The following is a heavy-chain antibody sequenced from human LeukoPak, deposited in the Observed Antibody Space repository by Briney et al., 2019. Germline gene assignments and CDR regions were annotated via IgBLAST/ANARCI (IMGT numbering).Heavy chain of an antibody. V-gene: IGHV1-46*01. J-gene: IGHJ4*02. CDR3: ARERRIYCSSTSCLVRDY. D-gene: IGHD2-2*01. CDR1: GYTFTSYY. CDR2: INPSGGST. Sequence: ASVKVSCKASGYTFTSYYMHWVRQAPGQGLEWKGIINPSGGSTSYAQKFQGRVTMTRDTSTSTVYMELSSLRSEDTAVYYCARERRIYCSSTSCLVRDYWGQGTLVTVSS.